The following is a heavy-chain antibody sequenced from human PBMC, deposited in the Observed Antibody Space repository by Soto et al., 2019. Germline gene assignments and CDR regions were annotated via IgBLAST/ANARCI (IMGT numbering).Heavy chain of an antibody. J-gene: IGHJ4*02. CDR1: GGTFSSYA. V-gene: IGHV1-69*06. D-gene: IGHD6-13*01. Sequence: ASVKVSCKASGGTFSSYAISWVRQAPGQGLEWMGGIIPIFGTANYAQKFQGRVTITADKSTSTAYMELSSLRSEDTAVYYCAALTEAGTLDYWGQGTLVTVSS. CDR3: AALTEAGTLDY. CDR2: IIPIFGTA.